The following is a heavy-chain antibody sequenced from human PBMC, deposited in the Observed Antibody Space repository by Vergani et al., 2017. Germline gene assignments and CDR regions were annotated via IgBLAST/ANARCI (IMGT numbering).Heavy chain of an antibody. Sequence: QVQLVQSGAEVKKPGSSVKVSCKASGGTFSSYAISWVRQAPGQGLEWMGGIIPIFGTANYAQKFQGRVTITADESTSTAYKELSSLRSEDTAVYYCASGGMTTVTERPKNWFDPWGQGTLVTVSS. J-gene: IGHJ5*02. CDR3: ASGGMTTVTERPKNWFDP. CDR2: IIPIFGTA. D-gene: IGHD4-17*01. CDR1: GGTFSSYA. V-gene: IGHV1-69*12.